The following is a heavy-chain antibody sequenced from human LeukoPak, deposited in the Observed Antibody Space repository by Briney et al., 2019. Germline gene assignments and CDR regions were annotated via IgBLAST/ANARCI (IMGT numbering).Heavy chain of an antibody. Sequence: LVKVSCKASGGTFSSYAISWVRQAPGQGLEWMGRIIPILGIANYAQKFQGRVTITADKSTSTAYMELSSLRSEDTAVYYCAREASGGSNDYWGQGTLVTVSS. D-gene: IGHD6-25*01. CDR3: AREASGGSNDY. CDR1: GGTFSSYA. CDR2: IIPILGIA. J-gene: IGHJ4*02. V-gene: IGHV1-69*04.